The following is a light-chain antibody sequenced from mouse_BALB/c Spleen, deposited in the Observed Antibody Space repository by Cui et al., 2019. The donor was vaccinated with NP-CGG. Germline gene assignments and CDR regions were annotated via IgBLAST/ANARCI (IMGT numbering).Light chain of an antibody. J-gene: IGLJ1*01. V-gene: IGLV1*01. CDR1: TGAVTTTNY. CDR2: GTK. Sequence: AVVGKESALTRSPGETVTLTCRSSTGAVTTTNYANWVQEKPDHLFTGLIGGTKNRAPGVPARFSGSLIGDKAALTITGAQTEDEAIYFCALWYSNHWVFGGGTKLTVL. CDR3: ALWYSNHWV.